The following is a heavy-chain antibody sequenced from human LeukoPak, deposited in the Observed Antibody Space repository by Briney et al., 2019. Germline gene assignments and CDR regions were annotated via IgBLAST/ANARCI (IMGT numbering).Heavy chain of an antibody. V-gene: IGHV3-48*03. CDR2: ITADGSMA. Sequence: GGSLRLSCAASGFTLSNYEMNWVRQAPGKGLEWISYITADGSMAYYAGSVKGRFTISRDNVKNSLYLQMNSLRADDTAVYYCARETIDCGGDCYDYWGQGTLATVSS. CDR3: ARETIDCGGDCYDY. CDR1: GFTLSNYE. D-gene: IGHD2-21*01. J-gene: IGHJ4*02.